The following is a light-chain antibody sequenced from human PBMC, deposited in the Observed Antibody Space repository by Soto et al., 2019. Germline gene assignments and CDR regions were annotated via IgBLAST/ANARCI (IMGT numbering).Light chain of an antibody. CDR3: QQYNNWPYT. V-gene: IGKV3-15*01. CDR2: GAS. Sequence: EILMTQSPATLSVSPGERATLSCRASQSVSSNLAWYQQKPGQAPRLLIYGASTRSTGIPARFSGSGSGTEFTLTISSLQSEDFAVYYCQQYNNWPYTFGQGTKVHIK. CDR1: QSVSSN. J-gene: IGKJ2*01.